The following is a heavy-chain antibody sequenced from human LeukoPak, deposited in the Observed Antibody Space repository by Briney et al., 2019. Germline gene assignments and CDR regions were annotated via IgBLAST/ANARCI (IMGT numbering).Heavy chain of an antibody. J-gene: IGHJ4*02. CDR2: MNPNSGNT. CDR3: ARGECSYGYEDY. V-gene: IGHV1-8*03. CDR1: GYTFTSYD. D-gene: IGHD5-18*01. Sequence: GASVKVSCKASGYTFTSYDINWVRQATGQGLEWMGWMNPNSGNTGYAQKFQGRVTITRNTSISTAYMELSSLRSEDTAVYYCARGECSYGYEDYWGQGTLVTVSS.